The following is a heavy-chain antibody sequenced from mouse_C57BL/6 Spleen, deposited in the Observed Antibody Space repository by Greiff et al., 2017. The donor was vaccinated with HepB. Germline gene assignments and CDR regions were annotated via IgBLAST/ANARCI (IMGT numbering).Heavy chain of an antibody. CDR3: ARREDYFDY. CDR1: GYTFTDYY. V-gene: IGHV1-26*01. CDR2: INPNNGGT. Sequence: EVQLQQSGPELVKPGASVKISCKASGYTFTDYYMNWVKQSQGKSLEWIGDINPNNGGTSYNQKFKGKATLTVDKSSSTAYMEIRSLTSEDSAVYYCARREDYFDYWGQGTTLTVSS. J-gene: IGHJ2*01.